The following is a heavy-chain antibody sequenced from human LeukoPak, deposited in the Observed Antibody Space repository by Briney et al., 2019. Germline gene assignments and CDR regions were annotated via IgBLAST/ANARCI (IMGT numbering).Heavy chain of an antibody. CDR3: AKGGRDDSSGYLFQDNWFDP. D-gene: IGHD3-22*01. CDR1: GFTFSSYA. Sequence: GGSLRLSCAASGFTFSSYAMSWVRQAPGKGLEWVSAISGSGGSTYYADSVKGRFTISRDNSKNTPYLQMNSLRAEDTAVYYCAKGGRDDSSGYLFQDNWFDPWGQGTLVTVSS. CDR2: ISGSGGST. V-gene: IGHV3-23*01. J-gene: IGHJ5*02.